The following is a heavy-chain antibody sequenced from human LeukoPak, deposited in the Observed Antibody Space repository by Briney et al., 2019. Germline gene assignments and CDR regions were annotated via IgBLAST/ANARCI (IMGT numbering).Heavy chain of an antibody. J-gene: IGHJ3*02. CDR1: GLTFSSYA. Sequence: PGGSLRLSCAASGLTFSSYAMSWVRQAPGKGLEWVSAISGSGGSTYYADSVKGRFTISRDSSKNTLYLQMNSLRAEDTAVYYCAKALRYCSSTSCQERYGAFDIWGQGTMVTVSS. CDR3: AKALRYCSSTSCQERYGAFDI. D-gene: IGHD2-2*01. CDR2: ISGSGGST. V-gene: IGHV3-23*01.